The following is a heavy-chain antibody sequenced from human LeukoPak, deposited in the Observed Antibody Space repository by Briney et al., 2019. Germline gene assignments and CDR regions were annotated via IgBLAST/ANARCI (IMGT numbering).Heavy chain of an antibody. V-gene: IGHV4-30-4*08. J-gene: IGHJ3*02. CDR2: IYYSGST. Sequence: SQTLSLTCTVSGGSISSGDYYWSWIRQPPGKGLEWIGYIYYSGSTYYNPSLKSRVTISVDTSKNRFSLKLSSVTAADTAVYYCASYCSSTGCSIAFDIWGQGTMVTVSS. CDR3: ASYCSSTGCSIAFDI. D-gene: IGHD2-2*01. CDR1: GGSISSGDYY.